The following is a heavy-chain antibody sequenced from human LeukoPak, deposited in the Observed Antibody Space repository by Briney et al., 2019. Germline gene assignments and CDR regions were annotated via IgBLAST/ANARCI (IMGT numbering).Heavy chain of an antibody. D-gene: IGHD6-19*01. CDR3: ASAQWLASSFQH. J-gene: IGHJ1*01. Sequence: GGSLRLSCAASGFTFSSYSMNWVRQAPGKGLEWVSSISSSSSYIYYADSVKGRFTISRDNSKNTLYLQMNSLRAEDTAVYYCASAQWLASSFQHWGQGTLVTVSS. V-gene: IGHV3-21*04. CDR2: ISSSSSYI. CDR1: GFTFSSYS.